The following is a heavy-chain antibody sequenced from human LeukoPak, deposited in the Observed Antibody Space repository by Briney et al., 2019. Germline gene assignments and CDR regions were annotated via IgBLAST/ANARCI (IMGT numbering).Heavy chain of an antibody. CDR1: EDSFTNYW. V-gene: IGHV5-51*01. CDR3: ARGGIGITIFGVYFDY. J-gene: IGHJ4*02. Sequence: GESLKISCKGSEDSFTNYWIGWVRQMPGKGLECMGIIYPGDSDTRYSPSFQGQVTISADKSSSTAYLQWSSLKASDTAMYYCARGGIGITIFGVYFDYWGQGTLVTVSS. CDR2: IYPGDSDT. D-gene: IGHD3-3*01.